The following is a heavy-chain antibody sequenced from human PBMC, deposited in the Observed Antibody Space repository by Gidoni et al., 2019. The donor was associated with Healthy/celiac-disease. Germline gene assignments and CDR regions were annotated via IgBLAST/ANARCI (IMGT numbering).Heavy chain of an antibody. J-gene: IGHJ3*02. V-gene: IGHV4-34*01. CDR3: ARHIVVVPAAIGDAFDI. D-gene: IGHD2-2*02. CDR2: INHSGST. CDR1: GGSFSGYY. Sequence: QVQLQQWGAGLLKPSETLSLTCAVYGGSFSGYYWSWIRQPPGKGLEWIGEINHSGSTNYNPSLKSRVTISVDTSKNQFSLKLSSVTAADTAVYYCARHIVVVPAAIGDAFDIWGQGTMVTVSS.